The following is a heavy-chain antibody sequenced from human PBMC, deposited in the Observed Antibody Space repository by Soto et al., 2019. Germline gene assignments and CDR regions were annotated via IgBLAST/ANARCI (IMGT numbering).Heavy chain of an antibody. CDR2: MYYSGST. CDR1: GGSVSSGRNY. V-gene: IGHV4-61*01. D-gene: IGHD2-21*02. CDR3: ARGSHCGGDCYSGYYYYYGMDV. J-gene: IGHJ6*02. Sequence: LSLTCTVSGGSVSSGRNYWNWIRQPPGKGLEWIGYMYYSGSTNYNPSLKSRVTISVDTSKNQFSLKLTSVTAADTAVYYCARGSHCGGDCYSGYYYYYGMDVWGQGTTVTVS.